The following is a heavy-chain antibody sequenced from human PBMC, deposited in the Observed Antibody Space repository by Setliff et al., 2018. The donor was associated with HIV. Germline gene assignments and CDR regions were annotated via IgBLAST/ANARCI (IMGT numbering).Heavy chain of an antibody. Sequence: ASVKVSCKASGYTFINYGITWVRQAPGQGLEWMGWMSTYSGNTDYAQNVQGRFTMTSDTSTTTAYMELRSLRSDDTAVYYCARESYNFWSGYPSSFDYWGQGTLVTVSS. D-gene: IGHD3-3*01. CDR1: GYTFINYG. CDR2: MSTYSGNT. J-gene: IGHJ4*02. CDR3: ARESYNFWSGYPSSFDY. V-gene: IGHV1-18*01.